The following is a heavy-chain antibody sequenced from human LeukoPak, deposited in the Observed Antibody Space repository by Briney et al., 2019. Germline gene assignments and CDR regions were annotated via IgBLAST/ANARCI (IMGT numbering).Heavy chain of an antibody. CDR2: IYYSGST. Sequence: PSETLSLTCTVSGGSISSSSYYWGWIRQPPGKGLEWMGRIYYSGSTYYNPSLKSRVTISVDTSKNKFSLKLSSVTAADTAVYYCARGGRIAVAGTDYWGQGTLVTVSS. CDR3: ARGGRIAVAGTDY. D-gene: IGHD6-19*01. V-gene: IGHV4-39*01. CDR1: GGSISSSSYY. J-gene: IGHJ4*02.